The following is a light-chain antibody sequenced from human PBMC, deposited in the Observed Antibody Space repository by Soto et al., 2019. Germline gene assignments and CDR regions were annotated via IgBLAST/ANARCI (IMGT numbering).Light chain of an antibody. CDR2: SNN. CDR3: AAWDDSLNGAV. CDR1: SSNIGSNT. V-gene: IGLV1-44*01. Sequence: QSVLTQPPSASGTPGQRVTISCSGSSSNIGSNTVNWYQQLPGTAPKLLIYSNNQRPSGVPDRFSGSKSGTSASLAISGLQSEDEADYYCAAWDDSLNGAVFGGWTKVTVL. J-gene: IGLJ2*01.